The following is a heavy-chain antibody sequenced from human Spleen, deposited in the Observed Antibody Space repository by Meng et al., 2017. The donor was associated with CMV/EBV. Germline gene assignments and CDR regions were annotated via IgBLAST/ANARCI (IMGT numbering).Heavy chain of an antibody. CDR2: INHSGST. CDR3: ASQRWGIGWFDP. Sequence: QVQLQQGGAGLLKPSETLSLTCAVYGGSFSGYYWSWICQPPGKGLEWIGEINHSGSTNYNPSLKSRVTISVDTSKNQFSLKLSSVTAADTAVYYCASQRWGIGWFDPWGQGTLVTVSS. D-gene: IGHD3-16*01. V-gene: IGHV4-34*01. CDR1: GGSFSGYY. J-gene: IGHJ5*02.